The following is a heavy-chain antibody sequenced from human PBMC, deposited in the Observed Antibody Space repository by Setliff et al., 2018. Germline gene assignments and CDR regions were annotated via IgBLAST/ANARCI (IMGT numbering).Heavy chain of an antibody. D-gene: IGHD3-10*01. CDR1: GGSISTHY. CDR3: ARDRATMVRGVISYFYYYMDV. J-gene: IGHJ6*03. V-gene: IGHV4-59*11. Sequence: PSETLSLTCTVSGGSISTHYWSWIRQPPGKGLEWIGYIFYSGNTNYNPSLKSRVAISVDSSKNQFFLKLSSVTAADTAAYYCARDRATMVRGVISYFYYYMDVWGGGTTVTVSS. CDR2: IFYSGNT.